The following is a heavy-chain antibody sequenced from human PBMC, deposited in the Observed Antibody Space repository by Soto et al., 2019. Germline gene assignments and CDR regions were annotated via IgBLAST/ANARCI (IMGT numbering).Heavy chain of an antibody. D-gene: IGHD3-22*01. CDR1: GGSISSGGYY. CDR3: ARDMIVVVADAFDI. Sequence: SETLSLTCTVSGGSISSGGYYWSWIRQHPGKGLEWIGYIYYSGSTYYNPSLKSRVTISVDTSKNQFSLKLSSVTAADTAVYYCARDMIVVVADAFDIWGQGTMVTVSS. J-gene: IGHJ3*02. V-gene: IGHV4-31*03. CDR2: IYYSGST.